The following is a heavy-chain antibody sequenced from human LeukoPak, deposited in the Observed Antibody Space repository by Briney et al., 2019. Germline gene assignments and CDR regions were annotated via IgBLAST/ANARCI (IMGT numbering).Heavy chain of an antibody. CDR2: ITWDSSRT. J-gene: IGHJ4*02. D-gene: IGHD2-21*01. Sequence: GGSLRLSCATSGFTFDHHSMHWVRQPPGKGLEWASLITWDSSRTHYSGSVEGRFTISRDNSKSSLYLQMDSLRTEDTALYYCAKNNAGGDYYHRWGQGTLVTVS. CDR1: GFTFDHHS. CDR3: AKNNAGGDYYHR. V-gene: IGHV3-43*01.